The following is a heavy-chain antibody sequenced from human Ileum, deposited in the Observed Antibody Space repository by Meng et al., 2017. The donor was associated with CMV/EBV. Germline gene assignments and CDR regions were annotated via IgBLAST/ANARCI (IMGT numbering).Heavy chain of an antibody. Sequence: GQLQGSGPGLVKPSETLSLTCSVSGGSISSYYWSWIRQAPGKGLEWIGYVYSTGSTNYSPSLRSRVTISIDTSRNQFSLRLSSVTAADTAVYYCARTGRFGSYYFDYWGQGTLVTVSS. J-gene: IGHJ4*02. CDR3: ARTGRFGSYYFDY. CDR2: VYSTGST. CDR1: GGSISSYY. D-gene: IGHD3-10*01. V-gene: IGHV4-59*01.